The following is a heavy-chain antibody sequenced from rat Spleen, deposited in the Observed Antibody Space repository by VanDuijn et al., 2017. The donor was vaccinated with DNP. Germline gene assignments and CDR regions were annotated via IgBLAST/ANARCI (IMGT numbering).Heavy chain of an antibody. CDR1: GFTFSDYY. CDR3: AKDRLGGYAMDA. V-gene: IGHV5-22*01. D-gene: IGHD5-1*01. Sequence: EVHLVESGGGLVQPGRSLKLSCAASGFTFSDYYMAWVRQAPKKGLEWVASISYDGGSTNYGDSVKGRFTISRDNAENTVYLQMNSLKSEDTATYYCAKDRLGGYAMDAWGQGTSVTVSS. J-gene: IGHJ4*01. CDR2: ISYDGGST.